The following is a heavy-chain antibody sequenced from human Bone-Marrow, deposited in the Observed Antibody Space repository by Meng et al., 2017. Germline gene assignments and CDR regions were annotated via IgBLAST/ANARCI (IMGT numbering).Heavy chain of an antibody. CDR3: ARYCSSTSCHNWFDP. CDR2: MHYNGIT. V-gene: IGHV4-30-4*08. D-gene: IGHD2-2*02. Sequence: HVQLQESGPGLVKPSQTLSLTCTVSGSSISNDENYWSWIRQSPGEGLEWIGYMHYNGITYYNPSLRSRATMLVDTSKNEFSLKLSSVTAADTAVYYCARYCSSTSCHNWFDPWGQGILVTVSS. J-gene: IGHJ5*02. CDR1: GSSISNDENY.